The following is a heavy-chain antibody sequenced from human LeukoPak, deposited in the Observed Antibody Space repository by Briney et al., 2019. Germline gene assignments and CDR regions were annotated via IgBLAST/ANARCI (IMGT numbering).Heavy chain of an antibody. CDR2: ISGSGGST. J-gene: IGHJ4*02. Sequence: GGSLRLSCAASGFTFSSYSMNWVRQAPGKGLEWVSAISGSGGSTYYADSVKGRFTISRDNSKNTLYLQMNSLRAEDTAVYYCARALTVNLDYWGQGTLVTVSS. V-gene: IGHV3-23*01. CDR1: GFTFSSYS. D-gene: IGHD4-11*01. CDR3: ARALTVNLDY.